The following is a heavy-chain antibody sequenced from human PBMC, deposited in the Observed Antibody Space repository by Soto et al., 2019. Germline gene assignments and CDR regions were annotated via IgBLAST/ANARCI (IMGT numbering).Heavy chain of an antibody. Sequence: QVQLQQWGARLLKPAETLSLTCTFSGGSFSGYYWNWIRQSPGKGLEWVGETHHSGSTNYNPSLKGRATISLDMSKNPFSLKLSSVTAADPAIYYCARGEAYSNYPARWGQGSLVTVSS. CDR1: GGSFSGYY. CDR3: ARGEAYSNYPAR. V-gene: IGHV4-34*02. CDR2: THHSGST. J-gene: IGHJ4*02. D-gene: IGHD4-4*01.